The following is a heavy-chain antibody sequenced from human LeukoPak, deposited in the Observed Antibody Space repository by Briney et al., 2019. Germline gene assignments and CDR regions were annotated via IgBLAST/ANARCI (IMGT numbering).Heavy chain of an antibody. CDR2: ISPNNGGT. D-gene: IGHD3-9*01. V-gene: IGHV1-2*02. J-gene: IGHJ4*02. CDR1: GYTFTVYY. Sequence: ASVKVSCKASGYTFTVYYIHWVRQAPGQGLEWMGWISPNNGGTNYAQTFQGRVTMTRDSSINTAYMELSGLRSDDTAVYYCARDFDVFRDRDYWGQGTLVTVSS. CDR3: ARDFDVFRDRDY.